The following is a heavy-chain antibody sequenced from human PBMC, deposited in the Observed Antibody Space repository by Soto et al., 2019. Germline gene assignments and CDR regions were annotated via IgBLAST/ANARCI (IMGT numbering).Heavy chain of an antibody. D-gene: IGHD2-8*02. V-gene: IGHV2-5*02. CDR2: IYWDDDR. J-gene: IGHJ3*01. Sequence: QITLKESGPTLVKPTQPLTLTCTFSGFSLTTTGAGVGWIRQPPGKALEWLALIYWDDDRRYSPSLKSRLTITKDTSKNQLVLTMTNMDPVYTATYFCAHSAWYAFGFWGQGTVVTVSS. CDR1: GFSLTTTGAG. CDR3: AHSAWYAFGF.